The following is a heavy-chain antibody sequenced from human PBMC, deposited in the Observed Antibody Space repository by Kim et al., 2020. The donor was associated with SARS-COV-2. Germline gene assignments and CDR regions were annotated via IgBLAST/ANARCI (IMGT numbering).Heavy chain of an antibody. V-gene: IGHV4-59*01. J-gene: IGHJ4*02. Sequence: SETLSLTCTVSGGSISYNYCSWIRQPPGKGLEWVGYFSYSGSTKYNHTPKSRVIITVDTAKNKFTLELTSVTVAETAVFYYGRSEGGSSWLEFDHWGEGT. CDR1: GGSISYNY. CDR2: FSYSGST. CDR3: GRSEGGSSWLEFDH. D-gene: IGHD6-13*01.